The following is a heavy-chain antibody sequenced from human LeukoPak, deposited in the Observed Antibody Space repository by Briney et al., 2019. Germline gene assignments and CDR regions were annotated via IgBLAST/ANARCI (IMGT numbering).Heavy chain of an antibody. D-gene: IGHD6-13*01. J-gene: IGHJ4*02. V-gene: IGHV1-69-2*01. CDR2: VDPEDGET. CDR1: GYTFTDYY. CDR3: ATDKIAAAGTEIDY. Sequence: ASVKVSCKGSGYTFTDYYMHWVQQAPGKGLEWMGLVDPEDGETIYAEKFQGRVTITADTSTDTAYMELSSLRSEDTAVYYCATDKIAAAGTEIDYWGQGTLVTVSS.